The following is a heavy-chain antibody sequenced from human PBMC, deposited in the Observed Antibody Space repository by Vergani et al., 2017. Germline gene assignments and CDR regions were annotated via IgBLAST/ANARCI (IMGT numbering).Heavy chain of an antibody. CDR2: IYYSGSP. D-gene: IGHD3-10*01. J-gene: IGHJ4*02. CDR3: ARSMVRGQVLFDY. CDR1: GGSFSGYY. Sequence: QVQLQQWGAGLLKPSETLSLTCAVYGGSFSGYYWSWIRQPPGKGLEWGGDIYYSGSPNYNPSLKSRVTISVDTSNNQFSLKLSSLPAADTAVYDCARSMVRGQVLFDYWGQGTLVTVSS. V-gene: IGHV4-34*01.